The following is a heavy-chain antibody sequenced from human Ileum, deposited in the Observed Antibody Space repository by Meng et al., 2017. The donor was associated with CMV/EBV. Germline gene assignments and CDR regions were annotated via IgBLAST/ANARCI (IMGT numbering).Heavy chain of an antibody. CDR2: ISSSSSYI. D-gene: IGHD3-3*01. V-gene: IGHV3-21*01. Sequence: GESLKISCAASGFTFSSYSMNWVRQAPGKGLEWVSSISSSSSYIDHADSVKGRFTISRDNAKNTLYLQMNSLRAADTAVYYCARPGTMYYDFWSGYYNGWHYWGQGTLVTVSS. CDR3: ARPGTMYYDFWSGYYNGWHY. CDR1: GFTFSSYS. J-gene: IGHJ4*02.